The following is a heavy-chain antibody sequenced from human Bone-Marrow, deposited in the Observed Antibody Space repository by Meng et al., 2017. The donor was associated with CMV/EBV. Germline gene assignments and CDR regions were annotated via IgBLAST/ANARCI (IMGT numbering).Heavy chain of an antibody. CDR3: ARGIFLLRGVSAY. D-gene: IGHD3-10*01. CDR1: GGSISSGDYY. Sequence: SETLSLTCTVSGGSISSGDYYWSWIRQPPGKGLEWIGYIFHSGNSKHNPSLKSRLAISIDTSKNQFSLKLSSVTAADTAVYYCARGIFLLRGVSAYWGPG. V-gene: IGHV4-30-4*08. J-gene: IGHJ4*02. CDR2: IFHSGNS.